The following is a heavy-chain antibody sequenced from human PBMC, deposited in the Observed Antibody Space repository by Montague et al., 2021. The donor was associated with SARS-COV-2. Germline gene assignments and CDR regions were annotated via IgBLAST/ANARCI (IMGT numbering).Heavy chain of an antibody. CDR2: ISYDGSNK. CDR1: GFTFSSYG. J-gene: IGHJ6*02. D-gene: IGHD3-9*01. CDR3: ARGLTYYDILTGYFAESPHYYYYYGMDV. Sequence: SLRLSCPASGFTFSSYGMHWVRQAPGKGLEWVAVISYDGSNKYYADSVKGRFTISRDNSKNTLYLQMNSLRAEDTAVYYCARGLTYYDILTGYFAESPHYYYYYGMDVWGQGTTVTVSS. V-gene: IGHV3-33*05.